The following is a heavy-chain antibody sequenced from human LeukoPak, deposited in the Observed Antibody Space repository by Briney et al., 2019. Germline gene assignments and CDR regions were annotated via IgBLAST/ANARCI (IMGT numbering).Heavy chain of an antibody. V-gene: IGHV1-18*04. Sequence: GASVKVSCKASGYTFTSYYMHWVRQAPGQGLEWMGWISAYNGNTNYEQKLQGRVTMTTDTSTSTAYMELRSLRSDDTAVYYCARSLVVAAAGIDYWGQGTLVTVSS. CDR1: GYTFTSYY. J-gene: IGHJ4*02. CDR3: ARSLVVAAAGIDY. D-gene: IGHD6-13*01. CDR2: ISAYNGNT.